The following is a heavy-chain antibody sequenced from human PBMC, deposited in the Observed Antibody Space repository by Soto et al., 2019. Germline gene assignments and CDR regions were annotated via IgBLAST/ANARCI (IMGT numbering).Heavy chain of an antibody. D-gene: IGHD1-1*01. CDR1: GGSVSSGRSF. CDR3: AREKTGDLTCFDS. CDR2: IYYTGNT. V-gene: IGHV4-61*01. J-gene: IGHJ4*02. Sequence: QVQLQESGPGLVKTSETLSLTCTVSGGSVSSGRSFWSCIRQPPGKGLEWLGYIYYTGNTNYNPTLKSQLTISVDSYKNQFSLKLSSVTGADTAVYYCAREKTGDLTCFDSWGQGTLVTVSS.